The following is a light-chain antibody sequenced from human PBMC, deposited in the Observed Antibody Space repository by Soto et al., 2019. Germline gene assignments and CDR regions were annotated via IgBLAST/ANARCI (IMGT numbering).Light chain of an antibody. CDR3: HRYNNWPPWT. V-gene: IGKV3-15*01. CDR2: VAS. J-gene: IGKJ1*01. CDR1: HSVSSD. Sequence: EVVMRQSPPTLSVSPGERATLSCRASHSVSSDFAWSQQQPGPAPSLLLYVASTRASGVAARFSGSGSGTELPLSITILQSQDFAVSSYHRYNNWPPWTFGQGTKVDIK.